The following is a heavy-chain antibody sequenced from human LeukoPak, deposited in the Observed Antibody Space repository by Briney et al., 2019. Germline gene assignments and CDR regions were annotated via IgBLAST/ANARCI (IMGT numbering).Heavy chain of an antibody. V-gene: IGHV3-74*01. CDR3: AREWLFFDY. D-gene: IGHD3-22*01. CDR1: GFTFSGYW. CDR2: IKGDGSST. Sequence: GGSLRLSCAASGFTFSGYWMHWVRQAPGTGLVWVSHIKGDGSSTSYADSVKGRFTISRDNAKNTLYLQMNSLRAEDTAVYYCAREWLFFDYWGQGTLVTVSS. J-gene: IGHJ4*02.